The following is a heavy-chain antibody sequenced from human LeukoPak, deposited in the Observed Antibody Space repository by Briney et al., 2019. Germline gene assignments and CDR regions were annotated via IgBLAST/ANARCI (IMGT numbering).Heavy chain of an antibody. CDR2: INPNSGGT. D-gene: IGHD6-13*01. J-gene: IGHJ4*02. Sequence: GASVKVSCKASGYTFTDYYMHWVRQAPGQGLEWMGWINPNSGGTDYAQKFQGRVTMTRDTSISTAYMELSRLRSDVTAVYYCVISTYSSSAYFDQWGQGSQVTVSS. V-gene: IGHV1-2*02. CDR1: GYTFTDYY. CDR3: VISTYSSSAYFDQ.